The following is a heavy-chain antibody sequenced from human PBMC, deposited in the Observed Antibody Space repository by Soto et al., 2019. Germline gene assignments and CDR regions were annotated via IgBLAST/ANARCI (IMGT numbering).Heavy chain of an antibody. V-gene: IGHV1-69*08. CDR2: IIPILGIA. Sequence: QVQLVQSGAEVKKPGSSVKVSCKASGGTFSSYTISWVRQAPGQGLEWMGRIIPILGIANYAQKFQGRVTITADKSTSTAYMELSILRSEDTAVYYCARDRGDGYKVWGQGTLVTGYS. CDR1: GGTFSSYT. D-gene: IGHD3-10*01. CDR3: ARDRGDGYKV. J-gene: IGHJ4*02.